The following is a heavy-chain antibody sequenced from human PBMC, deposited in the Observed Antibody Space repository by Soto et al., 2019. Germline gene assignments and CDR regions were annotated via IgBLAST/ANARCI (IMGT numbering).Heavy chain of an antibody. CDR1: GGSFSGYY. Sequence: SETLSLTCAVYGGSFSGYYWSWIRQPPGKGLEWIGEINHSGSTNYNPSLKSRVIISVDTSKNQFSLKLSSVTAADTAVYYCARTRGIVPAAIYYYGMDVWGQGTTVTVSS. D-gene: IGHD2-2*01. V-gene: IGHV4-34*01. CDR2: INHSGST. CDR3: ARTRGIVPAAIYYYGMDV. J-gene: IGHJ6*02.